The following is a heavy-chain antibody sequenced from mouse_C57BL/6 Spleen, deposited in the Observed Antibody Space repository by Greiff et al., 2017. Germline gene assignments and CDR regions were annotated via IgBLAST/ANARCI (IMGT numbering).Heavy chain of an antibody. CDR1: GYAFSSSW. J-gene: IGHJ1*03. CDR2: IYPGDGDT. D-gene: IGHD1-1*02. V-gene: IGHV1-82*01. Sequence: VQLQQSGPELVKPGASVKISCKASGYAFSSSWMNWVKQRPGKGLEWIGRIYPGDGDTNYNGKFKGKATLTADKSSRTAYMQLSSLTSEDSAVYFCARRWRGYFDVWGTGTPVTVSS. CDR3: ARRWRGYFDV.